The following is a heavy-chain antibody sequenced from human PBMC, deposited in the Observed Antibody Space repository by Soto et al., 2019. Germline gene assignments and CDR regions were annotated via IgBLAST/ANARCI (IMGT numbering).Heavy chain of an antibody. CDR1: GYTFTSCG. Sequence: QVQLVQSGTEVKKPGASVKVSCKASGYTFTSCGVHWVRQAPGQRLEWMGWINAGNGNTKYSQKFQGRVTINRDTSASTAYMELSRLRSEDTAVYYCARDGAVAGNIIFDYWGQGTLVTVSS. J-gene: IGHJ4*02. D-gene: IGHD6-19*01. CDR3: ARDGAVAGNIIFDY. CDR2: INAGNGNT. V-gene: IGHV1-3*01.